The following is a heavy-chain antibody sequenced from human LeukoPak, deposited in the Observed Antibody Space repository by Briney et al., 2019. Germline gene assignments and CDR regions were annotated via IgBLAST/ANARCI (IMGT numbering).Heavy chain of an antibody. Sequence: SQTLSLTCTVSGGSISSGGYYWSWIRQHPGKGLEWIGYIYCSGSTYYNPSLKSRVTISVDTSKNQFSLKLSSVTAADTAVYYCARINWNYAHYFDYWGQGTLVTVSS. CDR2: IYCSGST. D-gene: IGHD1-7*01. CDR3: ARINWNYAHYFDY. J-gene: IGHJ4*02. V-gene: IGHV4-31*03. CDR1: GGSISSGGYY.